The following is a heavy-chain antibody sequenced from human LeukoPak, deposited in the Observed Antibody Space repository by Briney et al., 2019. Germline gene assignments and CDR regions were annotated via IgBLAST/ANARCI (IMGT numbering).Heavy chain of an antibody. Sequence: PGGSLRLSCAASGFTVSSNYMSWVRQAPGKGLEWVSVIYSGGTTYYADSVKGRFTISRDNSKNTLYLQMNRLRAEDTAVYYCARGVTPDWFDPWGQGTLGSVSS. CDR1: GFTVSSNY. CDR3: ARGVTPDWFDP. V-gene: IGHV3-66*01. D-gene: IGHD2-21*02. CDR2: IYSGGTT. J-gene: IGHJ5*02.